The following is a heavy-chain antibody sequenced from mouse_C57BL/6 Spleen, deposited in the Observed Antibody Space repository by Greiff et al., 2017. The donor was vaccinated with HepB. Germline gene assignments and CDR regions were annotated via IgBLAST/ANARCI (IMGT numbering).Heavy chain of an antibody. CDR3: ARRSTMVTTRAGGCAY. CDR2: INPSSGYT. V-gene: IGHV1-7*01. CDR1: GYTFTSYW. Sequence: VQLQQSGAELAKPGASVKLSCKASGYTFTSYWMHWVKQRPGQGLEWIGYINPSSGYTKYNQKFKDKATLTADKSSSTAYRQLSSLTYEDSAVYYGARRSTMVTTRAGGCAYWGQGTLVTVSA. D-gene: IGHD2-2*01. J-gene: IGHJ3*01.